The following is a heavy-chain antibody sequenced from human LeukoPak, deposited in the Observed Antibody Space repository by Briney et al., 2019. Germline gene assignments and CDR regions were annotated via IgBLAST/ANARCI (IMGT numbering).Heavy chain of an antibody. CDR2: IFPDGQT. D-gene: IGHD4-17*01. V-gene: IGHV3-53*01. Sequence: GGSLRLSCAISGLTVNDNYMSWVRRAPGKGLEWVSLIFPDGQTYYADFVQGRFSISRDMSRNTLFLDMSSLRAEDTAVFFCARANPVYGDFDYWGQGTLVTVSS. CDR1: GLTVNDNY. CDR3: ARANPVYGDFDY. J-gene: IGHJ4*02.